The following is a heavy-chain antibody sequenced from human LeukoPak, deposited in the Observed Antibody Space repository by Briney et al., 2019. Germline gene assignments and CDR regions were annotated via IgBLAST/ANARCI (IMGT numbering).Heavy chain of an antibody. CDR2: MNPNSGNT. V-gene: IGHV1-8*03. Sequence: ASVKVSCKASGYTFTSYDINWVRQATGQGLEWMGWMNPNSGNTGYAQKFQGRVTITRNTSISTAYMELSSLRSEDTAVYYCARVRIALAGKREYNWFDPWGQGTLVTVSS. D-gene: IGHD6-19*01. CDR1: GYTFTSYD. J-gene: IGHJ5*02. CDR3: ARVRIALAGKREYNWFDP.